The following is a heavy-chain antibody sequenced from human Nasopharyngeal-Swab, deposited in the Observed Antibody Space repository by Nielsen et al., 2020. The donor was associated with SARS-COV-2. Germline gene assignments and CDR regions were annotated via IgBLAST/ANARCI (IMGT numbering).Heavy chain of an antibody. CDR3: SRGWYCSGGSCSPSPFDY. D-gene: IGHD2-15*01. CDR2: INPNSGGT. J-gene: IGHJ4*02. CDR1: GYTFTGYY. Sequence: ASVKVSCKASGYTFTGYYMHWVRQAPGQGLEWMGWINPNSGGTNYAQKFQRCVTMTRDTSISTAYMELSRLRSDDTAVYYCSRGWYCSGGSCSPSPFDYWGQGTLVTVSS. V-gene: IGHV1-2*04.